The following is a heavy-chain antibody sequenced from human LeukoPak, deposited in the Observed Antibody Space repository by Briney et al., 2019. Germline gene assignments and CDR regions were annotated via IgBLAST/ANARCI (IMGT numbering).Heavy chain of an antibody. V-gene: IGHV1-69*04. CDR3: ARDGVDTAMVWDY. D-gene: IGHD5-18*01. J-gene: IGHJ4*02. Sequence: GASVNVSCKASGGTFSSYAISWVRQAPGQGLEWMGRIIPILGIANYAQKFQGRVTITADKSTSTAYMELSSLRSEDTAVYYCARDGVDTAMVWDYWGQGTLVTVSS. CDR2: IIPILGIA. CDR1: GGTFSSYA.